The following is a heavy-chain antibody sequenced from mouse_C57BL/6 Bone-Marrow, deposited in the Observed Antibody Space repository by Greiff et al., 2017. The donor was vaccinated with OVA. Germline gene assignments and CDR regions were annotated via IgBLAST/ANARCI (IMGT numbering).Heavy chain of an antibody. J-gene: IGHJ3*01. CDR2: IHPNSGST. Sequence: QVQLQQPGAELVKPGASVKLSCKASGYTFTSYWMHWVKQRPGQGLEWIGMIHPNSGSTNYNEKFKRKATLTVDKSSSTAYMQLSSLTSEDSAVYYCARRDPYYYGSPWFAYWGQGTLVTVSA. CDR3: ARRDPYYYGSPWFAY. V-gene: IGHV1-64*01. CDR1: GYTFTSYW. D-gene: IGHD1-1*01.